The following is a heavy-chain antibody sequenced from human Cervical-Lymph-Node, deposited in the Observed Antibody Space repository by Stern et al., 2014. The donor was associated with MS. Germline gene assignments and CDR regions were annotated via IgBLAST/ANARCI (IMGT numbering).Heavy chain of an antibody. CDR3: ARAASTTSSYNF. J-gene: IGHJ4*02. D-gene: IGHD3-10*01. CDR2: TIPIFGTA. Sequence: QVQLVQSGAEVKKPGSSVKVSCQASGGSFINNVISWVRQAPGQGLEWMGGTIPIFGTALYAQKFRGRVTITADDAPRTPSIDTGSLISHDPAVYFCARAASTTSSYNFWGPGTLVTVSS. V-gene: IGHV1-69*01. CDR1: GGSFINNV.